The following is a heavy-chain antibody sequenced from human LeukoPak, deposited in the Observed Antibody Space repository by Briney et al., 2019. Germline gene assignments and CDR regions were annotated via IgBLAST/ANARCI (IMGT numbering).Heavy chain of an antibody. CDR2: ISSSSSTL. D-gene: IGHD6-6*01. CDR1: GFTFSSYN. V-gene: IGHV3-48*04. J-gene: IGHJ4*02. Sequence: GALRLSCSASGFTFSSYNINLGRPAPGKGLGWVSYISSSSSTLYYADSVKGRFTISRDNAKNSLYLQMNSLRAEDTAVYYCARSLGSSSVYWGQGTLVTVSS. CDR3: ARSLGSSSVY.